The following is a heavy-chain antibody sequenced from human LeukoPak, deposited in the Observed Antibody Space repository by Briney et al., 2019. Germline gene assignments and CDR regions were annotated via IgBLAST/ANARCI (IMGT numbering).Heavy chain of an antibody. CDR2: IRYDGSNK. Sequence: GGSLRLFCAASGFTFSSYGMHWVRQAPGKGLEWVAFIRYDGSNKYYADSVKGRFTISRDNSKNTLYLQMNSLRAEDTAVYYCAKVGPDAFDIWGQGTMVTVSS. CDR1: GFTFSSYG. V-gene: IGHV3-30*02. D-gene: IGHD3-10*01. J-gene: IGHJ3*02. CDR3: AKVGPDAFDI.